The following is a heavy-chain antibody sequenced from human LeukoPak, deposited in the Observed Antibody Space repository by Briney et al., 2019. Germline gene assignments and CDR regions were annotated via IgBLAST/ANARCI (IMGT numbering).Heavy chain of an antibody. CDR1: GYTFTSYG. D-gene: IGHD2-8*01. J-gene: IGHJ4*02. CDR2: ISAYNGNT. V-gene: IGHV1-18*01. CDR3: ARYVDCTNGVCPYYFDY. Sequence: ASVKVSCKASGYTFTSYGISWVRQAPGQGLEWMGWISAYNGNTNYAQKLQGRVTMTTDTSTRTAYMELKSLRSDDTAVYYCARYVDCTNGVCPYYFDYWGQGTLVTVSS.